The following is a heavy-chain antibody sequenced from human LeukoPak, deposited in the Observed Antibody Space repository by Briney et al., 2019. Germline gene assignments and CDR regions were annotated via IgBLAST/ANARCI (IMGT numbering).Heavy chain of an antibody. Sequence: ASVKVSCKASGYTFTSYDINWVRQATGQGLEWMGWMNPSSGNTGYAQKFQGRVTMTRNTSISTAYMELSSLRSEDTAVYYCARAGRSSTSCYDWFDPWGQGTLVTVSS. CDR3: ARAGRSSTSCYDWFDP. D-gene: IGHD2-2*01. J-gene: IGHJ5*02. CDR2: MNPSSGNT. V-gene: IGHV1-8*01. CDR1: GYTFTSYD.